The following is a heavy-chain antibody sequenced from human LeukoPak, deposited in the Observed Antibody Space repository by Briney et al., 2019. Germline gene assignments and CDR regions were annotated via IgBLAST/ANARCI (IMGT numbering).Heavy chain of an antibody. Sequence: SETLSLTCAVYGGSFSGYYWSWIRQPPGKGLEWIGEINHSGSTNYNPSLKSRVTISIDTSKKQFSLKLRSVTAADTAVYYCARDPYSGSYYLVWGQGTMVTVSS. D-gene: IGHD1-26*01. CDR1: GGSFSGYY. CDR3: ARDPYSGSYYLV. J-gene: IGHJ3*01. V-gene: IGHV4-34*01. CDR2: INHSGST.